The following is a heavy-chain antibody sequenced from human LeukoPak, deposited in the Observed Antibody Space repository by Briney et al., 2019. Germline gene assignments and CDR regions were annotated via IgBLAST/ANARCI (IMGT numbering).Heavy chain of an antibody. CDR3: ARYRFFDGRDSGWLSWFDP. J-gene: IGHJ5*02. CDR2: ISGYNGNT. V-gene: IGHV1-18*04. D-gene: IGHD6-13*01. CDR1: GYTFASYG. Sequence: AASVKVSCKASGYTFASYGITWVRQAPGQGLEWMGWISGYNGNTKYAQRFQGRVTMTTDTSTSTAYMELRSLRSDDPAVYYCARYRFFDGRDSGWLSWFDPWGQGTLVTVSS.